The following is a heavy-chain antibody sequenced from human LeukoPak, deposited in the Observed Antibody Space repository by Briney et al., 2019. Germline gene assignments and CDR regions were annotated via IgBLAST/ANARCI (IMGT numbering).Heavy chain of an antibody. CDR3: GRDHVYGGADY. CDR2: ISGDGFTT. Sequence: GGSLRLSCAASGFTFDRFAMHWVRQAPGKGLEWVSLISGDGFTTYYVDSVKGRFTMPRDNSKNSLYLQMKSLRTEDTALYYCGRDHVYGGADYWGQGTLVTVSS. D-gene: IGHD4-23*01. CDR1: GFTFDRFA. V-gene: IGHV3-43*02. J-gene: IGHJ4*02.